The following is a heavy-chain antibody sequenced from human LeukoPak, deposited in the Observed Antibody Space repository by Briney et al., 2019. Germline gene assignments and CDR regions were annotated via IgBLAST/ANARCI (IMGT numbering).Heavy chain of an antibody. Sequence: SETLSLTCTVSGGSISSYYWSWIRQPPGKGLEWIGYIYYSGSTNYNPSLKSRVTISVDTSKNQFSLKLSSVTAADTAVYYCARLGSSGWYPLYFDYWGQGTLVTVSS. D-gene: IGHD6-19*01. V-gene: IGHV4-59*08. CDR1: GGSISSYY. CDR2: IYYSGST. J-gene: IGHJ4*02. CDR3: ARLGSSGWYPLYFDY.